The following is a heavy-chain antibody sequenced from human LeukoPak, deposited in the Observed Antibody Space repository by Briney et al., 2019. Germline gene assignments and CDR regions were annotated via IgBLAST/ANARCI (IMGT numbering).Heavy chain of an antibody. J-gene: IGHJ4*02. CDR3: AKIQGLLWFGELSGFFDY. V-gene: IGHV3-21*01. D-gene: IGHD3-10*01. Sequence: GGSLRLSCAASGFTFSSYSMNWVRQAPGKGLEWVSSISSSSSYIYYADSVKGRFTISRDNAKNSLYLQMNSLRAEDTAVYYCAKIQGLLWFGELSGFFDYWGQGTLVTVSS. CDR1: GFTFSSYS. CDR2: ISSSSSYI.